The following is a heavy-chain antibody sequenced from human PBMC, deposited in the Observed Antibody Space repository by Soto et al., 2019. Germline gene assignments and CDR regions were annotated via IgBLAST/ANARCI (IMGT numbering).Heavy chain of an antibody. Sequence: TLSLTCTVSGGSISSYYWSWIRQPPGKGLEWIGYIYYSGSTNYNPSLKSRVTISVDTSKNQFSLKLSSVTAADTAVYYCARGDQRTTWGRDCDFWNGYYYYGMDVWGQGTTVTVSS. CDR1: GGSISSYY. V-gene: IGHV4-59*01. CDR2: IYYSGST. D-gene: IGHD3-3*01. J-gene: IGHJ6*02. CDR3: ARGDQRTTWGRDCDFWNGYYYYGMDV.